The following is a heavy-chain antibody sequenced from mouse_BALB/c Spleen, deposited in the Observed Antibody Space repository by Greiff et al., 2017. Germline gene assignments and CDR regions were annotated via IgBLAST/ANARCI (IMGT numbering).Heavy chain of an antibody. CDR3: ARSVYYDYDVGYAIDY. D-gene: IGHD2-4*01. CDR2: ISSGSSTI. CDR1: GFTFSSFG. J-gene: IGHJ4*01. Sequence: EVKLVESGGGLVQPGGSRKLSCAASGFTFSSFGMHWVRQAPEKGLEWVAYISSGSSTIYYADTVKGRFTISRDNPKNTLFLQMTSLRSEDTAMYYCARSVYYDYDVGYAIDYWGAGTSVTVSS. V-gene: IGHV5-17*02.